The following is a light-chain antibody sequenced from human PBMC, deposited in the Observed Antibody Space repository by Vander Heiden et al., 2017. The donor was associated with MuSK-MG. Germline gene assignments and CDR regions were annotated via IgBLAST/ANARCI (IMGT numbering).Light chain of an antibody. CDR3: QQLYSYPLFT. CDR2: AAS. CDR1: QGISSY. Sequence: DIQLTQSPSFLSASVGSRVTNTCRASQGISSYLAWYQQKPGKAPKLLTYAASTLQSGVPSRLSGSGSGTEFTLTISSLQPEDFATYYCQQLYSYPLFTFGPGTKVDIK. J-gene: IGKJ3*01. V-gene: IGKV1-9*01.